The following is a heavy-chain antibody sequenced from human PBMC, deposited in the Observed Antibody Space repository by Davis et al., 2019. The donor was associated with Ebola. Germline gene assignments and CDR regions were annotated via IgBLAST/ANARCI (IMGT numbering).Heavy chain of an antibody. CDR3: TLEVAAAVVN. CDR2: IYYSGST. Sequence: MPSETLSLTCSVSGGSINSGVYHWTWIRQHPEKGLEWIGYIYYSGSTYYNPSLKSRVTISVDTSKNQFSLKLSSVTAADTAVYYCTLEVAAAVVNWGQGTLVTVSS. J-gene: IGHJ4*02. V-gene: IGHV4-31*03. CDR1: GGSINSGVYH. D-gene: IGHD6-13*01.